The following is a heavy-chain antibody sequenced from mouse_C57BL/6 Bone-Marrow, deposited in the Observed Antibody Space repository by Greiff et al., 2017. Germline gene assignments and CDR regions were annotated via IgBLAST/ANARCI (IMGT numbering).Heavy chain of an antibody. CDR1: GYTFTSYW. J-gene: IGHJ1*03. D-gene: IGHD1-1*01. V-gene: IGHV1-55*01. CDR2: IYPGSGST. Sequence: VQLQQPGAELVKPGASVKMSCKASGYTFTSYWITWVKQRPGQGLEWIGDIYPGSGSTNYNEKFKSKATLTVDTSSSTAYMQLSSLTSADSAVYYCARRWVVDWYFDVWGTGTTVTVSS. CDR3: ARRWVVDWYFDV.